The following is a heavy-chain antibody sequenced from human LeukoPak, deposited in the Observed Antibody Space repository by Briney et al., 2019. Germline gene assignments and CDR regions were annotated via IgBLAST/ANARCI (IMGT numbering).Heavy chain of an antibody. V-gene: IGHV4-39*01. J-gene: IGHJ4*02. CDR1: GVSISSSNSY. CDR2: IYYTGNI. CDR3: ASEGLTGYVGNALDY. Sequence: PSETLSLTCTVAGVSISSSNSYWGWIRQPPGKGLEWIGSIYYTGNIYYNSSLKSRVTISIDTSANLFSLRLNSVTAADTAVYYCASEGLTGYVGNALDYWGQGTLVTVSS. D-gene: IGHD3-9*01.